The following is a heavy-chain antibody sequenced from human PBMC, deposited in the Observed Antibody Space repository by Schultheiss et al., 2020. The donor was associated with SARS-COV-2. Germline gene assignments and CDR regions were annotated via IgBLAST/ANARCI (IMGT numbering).Heavy chain of an antibody. CDR1: GGSISSYY. CDR2: IYTSGST. Sequence: GSLRLSCTVSGGSISSYYWSWIRQPAGKGLEWIGRIYTSGSTNYNPSLKSRVTMSVDTSKNQFSLKLSSVTAADTAVYYCARVTYYDFWSGGAGYYYGMDVWGQGTTVTVSS. J-gene: IGHJ6*02. CDR3: ARVTYYDFWSGGAGYYYGMDV. V-gene: IGHV4-4*07. D-gene: IGHD3-3*01.